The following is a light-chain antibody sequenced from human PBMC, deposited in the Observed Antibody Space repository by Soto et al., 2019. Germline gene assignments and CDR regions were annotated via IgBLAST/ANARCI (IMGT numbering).Light chain of an antibody. V-gene: IGKV3-15*01. CDR3: QQYKNWPL. CDR2: GSS. Sequence: EIVMTQSPATLCVSPGERVTLSSRASQSVSNNLVWYQQKPGQAPRLLMYGSSIRATGIPARFSGSGSGTEFTLTISSLQSEDFAVYYCQQYKNWPLFGQGTRLEIK. J-gene: IGKJ5*01. CDR1: QSVSNN.